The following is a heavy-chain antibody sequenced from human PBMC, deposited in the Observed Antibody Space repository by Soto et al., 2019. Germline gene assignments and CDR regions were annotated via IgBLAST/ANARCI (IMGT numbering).Heavy chain of an antibody. CDR3: ARHSLALRKNNWFDP. V-gene: IGHV4-39*01. D-gene: IGHD3-3*02. CDR1: GDSIISSDLY. J-gene: IGHJ5*02. CDR2: IFYLGSS. Sequence: SETLSLTCTVSGDSIISSDLYWVCVRQPPGKGLEWIGSIFYLGSSYYNPSLKSRVTMSVDTSKNQFSLRLRSVTAADTALYFCARHSLALRKNNWFDPWGQGIMVTVSS.